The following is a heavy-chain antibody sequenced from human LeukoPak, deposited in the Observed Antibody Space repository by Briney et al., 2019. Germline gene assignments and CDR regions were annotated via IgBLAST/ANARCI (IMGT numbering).Heavy chain of an antibody. CDR2: ISAYNGNT. Sequence: ASVKVSCKASGYTFTSYGISWVRQPPGQGLEWMGWISAYNGNTNYAQKLQGRVTMTTDTSTSTAYMELRSLRSDDTAVYYCARDLRPYCSGGSCYLGFYWGQGTLVTVSS. CDR3: ARDLRPYCSGGSCYLGFY. D-gene: IGHD2-15*01. CDR1: GYTFTSYG. J-gene: IGHJ4*02. V-gene: IGHV1-18*01.